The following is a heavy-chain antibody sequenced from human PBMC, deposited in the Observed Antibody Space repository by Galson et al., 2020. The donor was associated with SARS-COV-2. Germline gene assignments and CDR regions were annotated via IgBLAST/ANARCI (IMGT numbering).Heavy chain of an antibody. V-gene: IGHV1-2*02. D-gene: IGHD3-10*01. CDR2: ISPNSGT. CDR3: ARGPDYYGIYYYYMDV. Sequence: ASVTVSCKASGYTFSDYYIHWVRQAPGQGLEWMGWISPNSGTLYAQDFQGRVTMTRDTSISTVYMELSSLRSDDTAVYYCARGPDYYGIYYYYMDVWGEGTTVTVSS. CDR1: GYTFSDYY. J-gene: IGHJ6*03.